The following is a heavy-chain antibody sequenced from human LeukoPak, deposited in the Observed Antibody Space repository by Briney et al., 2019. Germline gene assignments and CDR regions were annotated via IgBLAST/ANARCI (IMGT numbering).Heavy chain of an antibody. Sequence: PGGSLRLSCAASGFTFSSYGMNWVRQAPGKGLEWVSSISSSSSYIYYADSVKGRFTISRDNAKNSLYLQMNSLRAEDTAVYYCARESDSSGYYCIDYWGQGTLVTVSS. CDR3: ARESDSSGYYCIDY. V-gene: IGHV3-21*01. D-gene: IGHD3-22*01. CDR2: ISSSSSYI. CDR1: GFTFSSYG. J-gene: IGHJ4*02.